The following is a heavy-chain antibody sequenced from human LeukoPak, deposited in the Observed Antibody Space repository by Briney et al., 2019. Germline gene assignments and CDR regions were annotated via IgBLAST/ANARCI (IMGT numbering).Heavy chain of an antibody. Sequence: SETLSLTCAVYGGSFSGYYWSWIRQPPGKGLEWIGEINHSGSTNYNPSLKSRVTISVDTSKNQFSLKLSSVTAADTAVYYCARGDSGHYYGSSGYYKFDYWGQGTLVTVSS. CDR1: GGSFSGYY. V-gene: IGHV4-34*01. CDR2: INHSGST. CDR3: ARGDSGHYYGSSGYYKFDY. J-gene: IGHJ4*02. D-gene: IGHD3-22*01.